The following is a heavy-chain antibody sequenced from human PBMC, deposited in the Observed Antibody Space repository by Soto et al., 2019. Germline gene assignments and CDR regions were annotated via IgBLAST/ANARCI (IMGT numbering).Heavy chain of an antibody. CDR1: GFTVSNHY. J-gene: IGHJ4*02. D-gene: IGHD3-10*01. CDR3: AAARGGGGY. V-gene: IGHV3-53*01. CDR2: IYSGGYT. Sequence: EVQLVESGGGLIQPGGSLRLSCAVSGFTVSNHYMSWVRQAPGKGLEGVSVIYSGGYTAYGDSVKGRFTISRDNSKNTLYFQLNTLEADASAVFYCAAARGGGGYWGQGTLVTVSS.